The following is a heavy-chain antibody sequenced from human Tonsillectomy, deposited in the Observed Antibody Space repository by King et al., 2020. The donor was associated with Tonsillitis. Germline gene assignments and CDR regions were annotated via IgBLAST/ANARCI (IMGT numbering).Heavy chain of an antibody. V-gene: IGHV3-30*18. CDR3: AKLPTYDSSGYYPGDYFDY. CDR2: ISYDGNNK. Sequence: QLVQSGGGVVQPGRSLRLSCAASGLTFSSYGMHWVRQAPGKGLEWVAVISYDGNNKYYADSVKGRFTISRDNSKNTLYLQMNSLRAEDTAVYYCAKLPTYDSSGYYPGDYFDYWGQGTLVTVSS. J-gene: IGHJ4*02. D-gene: IGHD3-22*01. CDR1: GLTFSSYG.